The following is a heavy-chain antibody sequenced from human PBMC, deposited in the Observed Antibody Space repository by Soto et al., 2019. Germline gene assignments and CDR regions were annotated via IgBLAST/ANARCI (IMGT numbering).Heavy chain of an antibody. CDR2: ISSDSRYI. V-gene: IGHV3-48*02. J-gene: IGHJ6*02. CDR3: ARIKLVDFFFINEAAYDMDV. CDR1: GFTLSNYA. D-gene: IGHD2-15*01. Sequence: GGSLRLSCAASGFTLSNYAVNWVRQAPGKGLEWVSYISSDSRYIYHGDSVKGRFTISRGNARNSVYLQMNSLRDEDTAVYYCARIKLVDFFFINEAAYDMDVWGQGTPVTVSS.